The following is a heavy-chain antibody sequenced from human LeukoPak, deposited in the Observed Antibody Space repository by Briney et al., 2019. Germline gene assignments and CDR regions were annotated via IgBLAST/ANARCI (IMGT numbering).Heavy chain of an antibody. CDR2: IDSSSNYI. Sequence: PGGSLRLSCAVSGFIFSDYSMNWVRQAPGKGLEWVSSIDSSSNYIYYADSVRGRFTISRDNSKNSLYLQMNSLRTEDTALYYCAKDFGGVWAYFDYWGQGTLVTVSS. V-gene: IGHV3-21*04. CDR1: GFIFSDYS. D-gene: IGHD3-16*01. CDR3: AKDFGGVWAYFDY. J-gene: IGHJ4*02.